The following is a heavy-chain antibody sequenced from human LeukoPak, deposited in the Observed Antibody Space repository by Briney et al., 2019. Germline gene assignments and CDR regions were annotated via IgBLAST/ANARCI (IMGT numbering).Heavy chain of an antibody. CDR2: IIPIFGTA. J-gene: IGHJ4*02. V-gene: IGHV1-69*01. CDR3: ARSYYDILGAFDY. Sequence: SSVKVSYKASGGTFSSYAISWVRQAPGQGLEWMGGIIPIFGTANYAQKFQGRVTITADESTSTAYMELSSLRSEDTAVYYCARSYYDILGAFDYWGQGTLVTVSS. D-gene: IGHD3-9*01. CDR1: GGTFSSYA.